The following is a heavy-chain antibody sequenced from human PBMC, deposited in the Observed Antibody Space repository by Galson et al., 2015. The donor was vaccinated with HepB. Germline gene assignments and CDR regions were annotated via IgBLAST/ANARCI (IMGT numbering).Heavy chain of an antibody. CDR1: GITFSMYA. J-gene: IGHJ5*02. Sequence: SLRLSCAAPGITFSMYAMSWVRQPPGKGLEWVSAISGSGGSTYNADSVTGRFTISRDNFKHMLYLQMDSLRAEDTAVYYCAQMGGGSSFSCYLTPPTWFDPWGQGTLVTVSS. D-gene: IGHD2-15*01. V-gene: IGHV3-23*01. CDR2: ISGSGGST. CDR3: AQMGGGSSFSCYLTPPTWFDP.